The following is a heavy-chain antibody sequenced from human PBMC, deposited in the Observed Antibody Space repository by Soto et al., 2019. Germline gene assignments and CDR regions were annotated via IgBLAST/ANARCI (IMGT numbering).Heavy chain of an antibody. CDR2: MNPNSGNT. CDR1: GYTFTSYD. V-gene: IGHV1-8*01. J-gene: IGHJ6*02. D-gene: IGHD6-19*01. Sequence: QVQLVQSGAEVKKPGASGKVSCKASGYTFTSYDINWVRQATGQGLEWMGWMNPNSGNTGYAQKFQGRVTMTRNTSISTAHMELRSLRSEDTAVYYCAGLYSSGRKRLYYYSGMEVCGPGNTVTVSS. CDR3: AGLYSSGRKRLYYYSGMEV.